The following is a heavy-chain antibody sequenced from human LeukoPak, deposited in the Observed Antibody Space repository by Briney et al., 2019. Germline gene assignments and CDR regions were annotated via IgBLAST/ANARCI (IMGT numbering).Heavy chain of an antibody. CDR2: ISGSGGST. D-gene: IGHD3-22*01. CDR3: AKIRVDYDSSGFDY. Sequence: PGGSLRLSCAASGFTFSSYAMSWVRQAPGKGLEWVSAISGSGGSTYDADSVKGRFTISRDNSKNTLYLQMNSLRAEDTAVYYCAKIRVDYDSSGFDYWGQGTLVTVSS. V-gene: IGHV3-23*01. CDR1: GFTFSSYA. J-gene: IGHJ4*02.